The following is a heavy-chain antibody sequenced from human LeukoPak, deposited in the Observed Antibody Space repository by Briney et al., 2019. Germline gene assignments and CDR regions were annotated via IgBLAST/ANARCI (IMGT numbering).Heavy chain of an antibody. D-gene: IGHD6-13*01. V-gene: IGHV3-30-3*01. Sequence: GGSLRLSCAASGFTFSSYAMHWVRQAPGKGLEWVAVISYDGSNKYYADSVKGRFTISRDNSKNTLYLQMNSLRAEDTALYYCAKVRGIAAAGPPFDYWGQGTLVTVSS. CDR3: AKVRGIAAAGPPFDY. J-gene: IGHJ4*02. CDR2: ISYDGSNK. CDR1: GFTFSSYA.